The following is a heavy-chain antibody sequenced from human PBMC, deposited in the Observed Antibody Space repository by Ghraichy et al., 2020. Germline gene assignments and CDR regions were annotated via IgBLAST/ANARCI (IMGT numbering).Heavy chain of an antibody. Sequence: ASVKVSCKTSGYTFSAYFLHWVRQAPGQGLEWMGRINPRSGATDYAQKLQGRVTITRDTSSSTVKMELRRLSSEDTAVYYCARPRGSDTARPTLDDWGQGTQVTVSS. V-gene: IGHV1-2*06. CDR1: GYTFSAYF. J-gene: IGHJ4*02. CDR3: ARPRGSDTARPTLDD. CDR2: INPRSGAT. D-gene: IGHD5-18*01.